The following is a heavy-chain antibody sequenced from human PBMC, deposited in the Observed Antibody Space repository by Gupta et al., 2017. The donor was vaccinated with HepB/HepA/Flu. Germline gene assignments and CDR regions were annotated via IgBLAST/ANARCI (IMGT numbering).Heavy chain of an antibody. J-gene: IGHJ3*01. V-gene: IGHV3-23*01. D-gene: IGHD3-22*01. CDR1: GFTLSTFA. CDR3: AREGVGYYDSSGYYEGFDV. Sequence: QLLESGGGLVQPGGSLRLYCTASGFTLSTFALSWVRQAPRKGLEWVSAISDSGTRTFYSDSVKGRFTISRDKSKNMVYLQMNSLRADDTAVYYCAREGVGYYDSSGYYEGFDVWGQGTLVTVSS. CDR2: ISDSGTRT.